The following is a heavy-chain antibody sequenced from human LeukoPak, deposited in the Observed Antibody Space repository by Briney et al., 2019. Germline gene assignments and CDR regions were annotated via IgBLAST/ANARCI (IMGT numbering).Heavy chain of an antibody. CDR1: GFTFSSYS. V-gene: IGHV3-21*04. CDR2: ISSSSSYI. D-gene: IGHD3-22*01. CDR3: AKGPMIVVVGYFDY. J-gene: IGHJ4*02. Sequence: GALRLSCAASGFTFSSYSMNWVRQAPGKGLEWVSSISSSSSYIYYADSVKGRFTISRDNSKNTLYLQMNSLRAEDTAVYYCAKGPMIVVVGYFDYWGQGTLVTVSS.